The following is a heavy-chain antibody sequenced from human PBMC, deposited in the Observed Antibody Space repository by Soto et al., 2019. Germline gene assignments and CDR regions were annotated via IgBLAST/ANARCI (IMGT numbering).Heavy chain of an antibody. J-gene: IGHJ4*02. CDR2: ISGSGGST. CDR3: ATGGGSCCFDC. Sequence: EVQLLESGGGVVQPGGSLRLSFAASGFTFSNYAMSWVRQPPGKGLEWVSSISGSGGSTYYADSVKGRCTISRDSCKNTLYLQINSLTAEDTGLYYFATGGGSCCFDCWCGGTLVTFAS. V-gene: IGHV3-23*01. CDR1: GFTFSNYA. D-gene: IGHD2-15*01.